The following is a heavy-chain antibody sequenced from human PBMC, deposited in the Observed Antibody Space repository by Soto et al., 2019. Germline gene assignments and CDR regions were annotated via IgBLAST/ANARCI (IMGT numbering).Heavy chain of an antibody. CDR3: ARHPRLYYWNGIDV. V-gene: IGHV1-69*02. CDR1: GGTFSSYT. Sequence: QVQLVQSGAEVKKPGSSVKVSCKASGGTFSSYTISWVRQAPGQGLEWMGRIIPILGIANYAQQFQGRLTITADNSTCTAYRQLSSLTAEDTAVYDCARHPRLYYWNGIDVWGQGNTVTV. CDR2: IIPILGIA. J-gene: IGHJ6*02.